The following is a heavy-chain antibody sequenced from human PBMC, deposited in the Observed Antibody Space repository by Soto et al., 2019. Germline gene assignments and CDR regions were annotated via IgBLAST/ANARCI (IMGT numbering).Heavy chain of an antibody. D-gene: IGHD1-26*01. J-gene: IGHJ4*02. CDR1: GDSVSNNGAT. V-gene: IGHV6-1*01. Sequence: SQTLSLTCGICGDSVSNNGATWNWIRQSPSRGLEWLGRAYYRSRWLYDYATSMRGRITINPDTSKNQFSLQLNSVTPEDTAVYYCARDPPDFNSGFDYWGQGTLVTVSS. CDR2: AYYRSRWLY. CDR3: ARDPPDFNSGFDY.